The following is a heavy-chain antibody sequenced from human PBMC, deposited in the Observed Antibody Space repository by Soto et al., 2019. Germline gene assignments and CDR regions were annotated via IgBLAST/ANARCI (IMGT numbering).Heavy chain of an antibody. Sequence: PGGSLRLSCAASGFTFSSYAMSWVHQAPGKGLEWVSAISGSGGSTYYADSVKGRFTISRDNSKNTLYLQMNSLRAEDTAVYYCAKHTAMAGSNWFDPWGQGTLVTVSS. CDR1: GFTFSSYA. CDR2: ISGSGGST. D-gene: IGHD5-18*01. J-gene: IGHJ5*02. CDR3: AKHTAMAGSNWFDP. V-gene: IGHV3-23*01.